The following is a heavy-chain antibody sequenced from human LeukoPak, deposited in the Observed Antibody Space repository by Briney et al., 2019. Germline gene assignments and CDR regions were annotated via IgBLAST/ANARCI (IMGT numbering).Heavy chain of an antibody. CDR2: ISSSGSTI. J-gene: IGHJ4*02. CDR1: GFTFSNYE. CDR3: AREHYGGNSGYFDY. Sequence: PGGSLRLSCAASGFTFSNYEMNWVRQAPGKGLEWVSYISSSGSTIYYADSVKGRFTISRDNAKNSLYLQMNSLRAEDTAVYYCAREHYGGNSGYFDYWGQGTLVTVSS. D-gene: IGHD4-23*01. V-gene: IGHV3-48*03.